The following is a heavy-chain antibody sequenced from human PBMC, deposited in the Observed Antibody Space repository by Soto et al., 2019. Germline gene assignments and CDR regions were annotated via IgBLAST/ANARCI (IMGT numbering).Heavy chain of an antibody. Sequence: GGSLRLSCAASGFTFSNAWMSWVRQAPGKGLEWVGRIKSKTDGGTTDYAAPVKGRFTISRDDSKNTLYLQMNSLKTEDTAVYYCTTAYYDILTGSAFDIWGQGTMVTVSS. V-gene: IGHV3-15*01. CDR1: GFTFSNAW. CDR3: TTAYYDILTGSAFDI. D-gene: IGHD3-9*01. CDR2: IKSKTDGGTT. J-gene: IGHJ3*02.